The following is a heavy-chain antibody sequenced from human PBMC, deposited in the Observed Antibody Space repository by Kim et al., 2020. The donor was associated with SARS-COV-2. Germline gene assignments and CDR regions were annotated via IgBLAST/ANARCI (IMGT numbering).Heavy chain of an antibody. CDR3: ARGRSSGTFFGVVRY. J-gene: IGHJ4*02. CDR1: GGSFSGYY. D-gene: IGHD3-3*01. Sequence: SETLSLTCAVYGGSFSGYYWSWIRQPPGKGLEWIGEINHSGSTNYNPSLKSRVTISVDTSKNQFSLKLSSLTAADTAVYYCARGRSSGTFFGVVRYWGKGTVLTVAS. V-gene: IGHV4-34*01. CDR2: INHSGST.